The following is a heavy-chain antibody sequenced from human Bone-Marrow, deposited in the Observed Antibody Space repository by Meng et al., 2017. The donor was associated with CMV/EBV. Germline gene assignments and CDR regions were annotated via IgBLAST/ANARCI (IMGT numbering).Heavy chain of an antibody. Sequence: VESGGGLVKPGGSLRLSCAASGFTFSDYYMSWIRQAPGKGLEWVSYISSSSSYTNYADSVKGRFTISRDNAKNSLYLQMNSLRAEDTAVYYCASLSGSYYFDYWGQGTLVTVSS. J-gene: IGHJ4*02. CDR1: GFTFSDYY. V-gene: IGHV3-11*06. CDR3: ASLSGSYYFDY. D-gene: IGHD1-26*01. CDR2: ISSSSSYT.